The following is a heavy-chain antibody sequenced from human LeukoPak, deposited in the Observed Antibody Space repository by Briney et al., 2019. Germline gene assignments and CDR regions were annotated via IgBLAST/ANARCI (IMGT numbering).Heavy chain of an antibody. D-gene: IGHD6-13*01. CDR2: IYYSGST. J-gene: IGHJ4*02. CDR1: GGSISSGDYY. V-gene: IGHV4-30-4*01. CDR3: ARGATIAAAGPGYFDY. Sequence: SQTLSLTCTVSGGSISSGDYYWSWIRQPPGKGLEWIGYIYYSGSTYYNPSLKSRVTISVDTSKNQFSLKLSSVTAADTAVYYCARGATIAAAGPGYFDYWGQGTLVTVSS.